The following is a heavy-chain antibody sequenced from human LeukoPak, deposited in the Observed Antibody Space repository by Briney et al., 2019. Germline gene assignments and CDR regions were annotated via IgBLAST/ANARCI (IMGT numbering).Heavy chain of an antibody. CDR3: AREGLVVPAAIGWFDP. D-gene: IGHD2-2*01. Sequence: ASVKVSCKASGYTFTGYYMHWVRQAPGQGLEWMGWINPNSGGTNYAQKFQGRVTMTRDTPISTAYMELSRLRSDDTAVYYCAREGLVVPAAIGWFDPWGQGTLVTVSS. CDR2: INPNSGGT. CDR1: GYTFTGYY. V-gene: IGHV1-2*02. J-gene: IGHJ5*02.